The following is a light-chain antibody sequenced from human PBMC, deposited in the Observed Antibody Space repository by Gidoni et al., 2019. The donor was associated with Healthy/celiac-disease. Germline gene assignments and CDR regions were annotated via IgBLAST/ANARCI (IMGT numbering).Light chain of an antibody. CDR3: QHSYSTRWT. J-gene: IGKJ1*01. Sequence: DIQMTHSPSSLSASVGDRVTSTCRARQSFSSYLNWYQQKPGKAPKLLFYASSILQSGVPSRFRGSGSGTDFTPTISSLQPEYLATYYCQHSYSTRWTFGQGTKVEIK. V-gene: IGKV1-39*01. CDR1: QSFSSY. CDR2: ASS.